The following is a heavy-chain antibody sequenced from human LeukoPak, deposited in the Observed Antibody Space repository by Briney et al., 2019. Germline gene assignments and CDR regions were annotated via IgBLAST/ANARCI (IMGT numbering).Heavy chain of an antibody. CDR1: GYTFTSYG. CDR3: ARLHVLRYFDWLRRSGYFDY. D-gene: IGHD3-9*01. V-gene: IGHV1-18*01. J-gene: IGHJ4*02. CDR2: ISAYNGNT. Sequence: ASVKVSCKASGYTFTSYGISWVRQAPGQGLEWMGWISAYNGNTNYAQKLQGRVTMTTDTSTSTAYMELRSLRSDDTAVYYCARLHVLRYFDWLRRSGYFDYWGQGTLVTVPS.